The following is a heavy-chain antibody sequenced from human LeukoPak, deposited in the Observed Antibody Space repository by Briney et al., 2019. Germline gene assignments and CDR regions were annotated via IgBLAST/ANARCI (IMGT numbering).Heavy chain of an antibody. CDR3: AREATVTPFDAFDI. Sequence: GRSLRLSCAASGFTFSSYAMHWVRQAPGKGLEWVAVISYDGSNKYYADSVKGRFTISRDNSKNTLYLQMNSLRAEDTAVYYCAREATVTPFDAFDIWGQGTMVTVSS. CDR1: GFTFSSYA. D-gene: IGHD4-17*01. V-gene: IGHV3-30-3*01. J-gene: IGHJ3*02. CDR2: ISYDGSNK.